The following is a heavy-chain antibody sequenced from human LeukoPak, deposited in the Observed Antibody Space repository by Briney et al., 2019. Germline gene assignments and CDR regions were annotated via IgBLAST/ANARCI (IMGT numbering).Heavy chain of an antibody. V-gene: IGHV3-30*02. Sequence: GGSLRLSCAASGFTFSSYGMHWVREAPGQGLEWVALIRYDGGKEYYADSVKGRFTISRDNSKNTLYLQMNSLRAEDTAVYYCAPSEEKQQLDPWGQGTLVTVSS. J-gene: IGHJ5*02. CDR3: APSEEKQQLDP. CDR1: GFTFSSYG. D-gene: IGHD6-13*01. CDR2: IRYDGGKE.